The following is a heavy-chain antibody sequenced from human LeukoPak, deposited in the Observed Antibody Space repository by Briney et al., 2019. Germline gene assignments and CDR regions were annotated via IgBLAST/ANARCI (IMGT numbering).Heavy chain of an antibody. CDR3: ASDSADLTGYYMIDY. J-gene: IGHJ4*02. V-gene: IGHV4-4*09. Sequence: SETLSLTCTVSGGSISGYYWSWIRQPPGKGLEWIGYIYTSGSTNYNPSLKSRVTISVDTSKNQFSLKLSSVTAADTAVYYSASDSADLTGYYMIDYWGQGTLVPVSS. D-gene: IGHD3-9*01. CDR1: GGSISGYY. CDR2: IYTSGST.